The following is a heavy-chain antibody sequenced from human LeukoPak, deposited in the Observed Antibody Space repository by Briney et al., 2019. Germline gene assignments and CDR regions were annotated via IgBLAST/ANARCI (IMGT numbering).Heavy chain of an antibody. V-gene: IGHV3-30*18. CDR2: ISYDGSNK. CDR1: GFTFSSYG. CDR3: AKDLDYDTIGAFDY. D-gene: IGHD3-22*01. Sequence: GGSLRLSCAASGFTFSSYGMHWVRQAPGKGLEWVAVISYDGSNKYYADSVKGRFTISRDNSKNTLYLQMNSLRAEDTAVYYCAKDLDYDTIGAFDYWGQGTLVTVSS. J-gene: IGHJ4*02.